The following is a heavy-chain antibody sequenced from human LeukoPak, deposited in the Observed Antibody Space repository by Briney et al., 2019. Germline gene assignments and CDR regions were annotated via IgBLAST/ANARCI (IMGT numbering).Heavy chain of an antibody. CDR2: ITASSTAI. CDR3: ARDYN. CDR1: GFTFNTYT. J-gene: IGHJ4*02. V-gene: IGHV3-21*01. Sequence: PGGSLRLSCAASGFTFNTYTMNWVRQAPGKGLEWVSSITASSTAIYSADSVKGRFTISRDNAKSSLYLQMNSLRAEDTAVYYCARDYNLGQGTLVTVSS.